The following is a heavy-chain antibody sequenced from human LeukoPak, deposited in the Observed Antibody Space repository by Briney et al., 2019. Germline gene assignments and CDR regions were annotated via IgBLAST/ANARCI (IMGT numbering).Heavy chain of an antibody. CDR1: VFTFTYYW. J-gene: IGHJ4*02. CDR2: INQDESVR. V-gene: IGHV3-7*01. D-gene: IGHD3-10*01. CDR3: AIDPPKTSHPSGLDY. Sequence: GGSLRLSCAASVFTFTYYWMAWVRQAPGTGLEWVADINQDESVRYYVDSVRGRFTISRDNANNLVYLQMSSLSVDDTAVYYCAIDPPKTSHPSGLDYWGQGTLVTVSS.